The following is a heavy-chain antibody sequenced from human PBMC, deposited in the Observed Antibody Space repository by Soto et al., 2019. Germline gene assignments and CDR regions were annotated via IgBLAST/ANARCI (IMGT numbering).Heavy chain of an antibody. CDR1: GYTFTSHW. CDR3: AMLHSSSSSYYYYGMDV. J-gene: IGHJ6*02. Sequence: ASVKVSCKASGYTFTSHWIHWVRQAPGQGLEWMGWINPNSGGTNYAQKFQGRVTMTRDTSISTAYMELSRLRSDDTAVYYCAMLHSSSSSYYYYGMDVWGQGTTVTVSS. V-gene: IGHV1-2*02. D-gene: IGHD6-6*01. CDR2: INPNSGGT.